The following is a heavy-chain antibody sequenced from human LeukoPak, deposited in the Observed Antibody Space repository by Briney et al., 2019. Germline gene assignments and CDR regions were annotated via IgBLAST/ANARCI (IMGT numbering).Heavy chain of an antibody. J-gene: IGHJ4*02. V-gene: IGHV3-30*18. CDR3: AKAGSSGWYRRAAPDY. CDR2: ISYDGSNK. Sequence: PGGSLRLSCAASGFTFSSYGMHWVRQAPGKGLEWVAVISYDGSNKYYADSVKGRFTISRDNSKNTLYLQMNSLRAEDTAVYYCAKAGSSGWYRRAAPDYWGQGTLVTVSS. D-gene: IGHD6-19*01. CDR1: GFTFSSYG.